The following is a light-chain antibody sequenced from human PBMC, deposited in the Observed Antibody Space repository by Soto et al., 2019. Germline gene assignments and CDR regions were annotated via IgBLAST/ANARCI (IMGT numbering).Light chain of an antibody. Sequence: QSALTQPPSASGSPGQSVTIPCTGTSSDIGASNSVSWYQQHPGKAPKLMIYEVAKRPSGVPDRFSGSKSGNTASLTVSGLQADDEADYYCSSYAGGNKLVFGTGTKLTVL. V-gene: IGLV2-8*01. CDR2: EVA. CDR1: SSDIGASNS. J-gene: IGLJ1*01. CDR3: SSYAGGNKLV.